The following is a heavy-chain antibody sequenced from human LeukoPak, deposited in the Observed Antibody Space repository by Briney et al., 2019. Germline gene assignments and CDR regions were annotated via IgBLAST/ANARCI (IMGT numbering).Heavy chain of an antibody. CDR1: GYTFTGYY. CDR2: INPNSGGT. V-gene: IGHV1-2*06. Sequence: GASVKVSCKASGYTFTGYYMHWVRQAPGQGLEWMGRINPNSGGTNYAQKFQGRVTMTRDTSISTAYMELSSLRSEDTAVYYCARDRGSGYDYYWGQGTLVTVSS. CDR3: ARDRGSGYDYY. D-gene: IGHD5-12*01. J-gene: IGHJ4*02.